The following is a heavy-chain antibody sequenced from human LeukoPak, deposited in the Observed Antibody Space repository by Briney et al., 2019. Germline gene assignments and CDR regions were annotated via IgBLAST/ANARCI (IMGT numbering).Heavy chain of an antibody. CDR2: SNHSGST. Sequence: PSETLSLTCAVYGGSFSGYYWNWIRQPPGKGLEWIGESNHSGSTNYNPSLKSRVTISVDTSKNQFSLKLSSVTAADTAVYYCARDRLPGPRWGQGTLVTVSS. J-gene: IGHJ4*02. CDR1: GGSFSGYY. CDR3: ARDRLPGPR. V-gene: IGHV4-34*01. D-gene: IGHD2-21*01.